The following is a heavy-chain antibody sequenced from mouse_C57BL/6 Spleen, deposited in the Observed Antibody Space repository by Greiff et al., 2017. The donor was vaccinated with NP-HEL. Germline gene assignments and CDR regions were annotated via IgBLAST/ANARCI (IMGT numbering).Heavy chain of an antibody. CDR2: IDPSDSET. D-gene: IGHD2-3*01. CDR1: GYTFTSYW. Sequence: QVQLQQPGAELVRPGSSVKLSCKASGYTFTSYWMHWVKQRPIQGLEWIGNIDPSDSETHYNQKFKDKATLTVDKSSSTAYMQLSSLTSEDSAVYYFARSIPRSWFAYWGQGTLVTVSA. CDR3: ARSIPRSWFAY. V-gene: IGHV1-52*01. J-gene: IGHJ3*01.